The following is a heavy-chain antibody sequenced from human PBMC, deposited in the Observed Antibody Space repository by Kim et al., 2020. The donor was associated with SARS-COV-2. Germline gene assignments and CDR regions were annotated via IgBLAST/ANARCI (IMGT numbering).Heavy chain of an antibody. J-gene: IGHJ4*02. Sequence: SETLSLTCAVYVGSFSGYYWTWIRQPPGRGLEWIGEISHSGSTNYNPSLTSRVTISVDTPKNQFSLKLNSVTAADRGVYFCARGRYGSGRDYYFDYWGRG. CDR3: ARGRYGSGRDYYFDY. V-gene: IGHV4-34*01. CDR1: VGSFSGYY. D-gene: IGHD6-19*01. CDR2: ISHSGST.